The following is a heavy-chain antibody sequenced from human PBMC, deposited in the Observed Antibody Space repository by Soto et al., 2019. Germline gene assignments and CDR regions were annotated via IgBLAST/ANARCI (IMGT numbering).Heavy chain of an antibody. CDR3: ARDLLSGGMDV. V-gene: IGHV3-13*05. J-gene: IGHJ6*02. CDR2: IGTAGDP. D-gene: IGHD6-25*01. Sequence: GSLLLSCSASGFTFSSYDMHWVRQATGKGLEWVSAIGTAGDPYYPGSVKGLFTISRENAKNSLYLQMNSLRAGDTAVYYCARDLLSGGMDVWGQGTKVTVSS. CDR1: GFTFSSYD.